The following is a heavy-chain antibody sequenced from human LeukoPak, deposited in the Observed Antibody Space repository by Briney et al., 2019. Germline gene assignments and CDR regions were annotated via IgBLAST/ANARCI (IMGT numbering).Heavy chain of an antibody. J-gene: IGHJ4*02. D-gene: IGHD5-12*01. CDR1: GFTFSSYW. V-gene: IGHV3-7*01. Sequence: GGSLRLSCAASGFTFSSYWMSWVRQAPGKGLEWVVNIKEDGSAKYYVDSVKGRFTISRDNAKNSLYPQMNNLSAEDTAVYYCVRDSPGYGAYDFDWGQGTLVTVSS. CDR3: VRDSPGYGAYDFD. CDR2: IKEDGSAK.